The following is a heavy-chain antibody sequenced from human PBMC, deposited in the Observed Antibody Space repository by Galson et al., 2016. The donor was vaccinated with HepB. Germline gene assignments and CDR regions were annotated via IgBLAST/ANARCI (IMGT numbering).Heavy chain of an antibody. CDR1: GFSFSNFA. CDR3: AKERRGYYHEH. V-gene: IGHV3-30*18. J-gene: IGHJ4*02. CDR2: IAYDGRYK. Sequence: SLRLSCAASGFSFSNFAMHWVRQAPGKGLEWVSIIAYDGRYKYYSDSVKGRFTISRDESSNTPHLQMNSLRTEDTGVYFCAKERRGYYHEHWGQGTLVTVSS. D-gene: IGHD3-3*01.